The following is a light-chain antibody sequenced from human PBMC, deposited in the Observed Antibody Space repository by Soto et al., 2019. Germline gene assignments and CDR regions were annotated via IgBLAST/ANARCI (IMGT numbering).Light chain of an antibody. V-gene: IGKV1-9*01. Sequence: IKLTQSPSFLSPSTGESVPIICRASQVISTSLAWYQVKPGKAPKLMIYAASTLESGVPSRFSATVSGTEFSLTITSLQPEDFATYYCQQLFDSPITLGQGTRLEIK. CDR3: QQLFDSPIT. J-gene: IGKJ5*01. CDR2: AAS. CDR1: QVISTS.